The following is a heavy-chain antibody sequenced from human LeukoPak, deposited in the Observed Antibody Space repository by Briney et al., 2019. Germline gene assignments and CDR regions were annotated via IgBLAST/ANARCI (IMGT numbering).Heavy chain of an antibody. CDR1: GFTFSSYA. D-gene: IGHD3-10*01. Sequence: PGGCLRLSCAASGFTFSSYAMHWVRQAPGKGLEWVAVISYDGSNKYYADSVKGRFTISRDNSKNTLYLQMNSLRAEDTAVYYCASPRQSYGSGSYAIDYWGQGTLVTVSS. V-gene: IGHV3-30-3*01. J-gene: IGHJ4*02. CDR3: ASPRQSYGSGSYAIDY. CDR2: ISYDGSNK.